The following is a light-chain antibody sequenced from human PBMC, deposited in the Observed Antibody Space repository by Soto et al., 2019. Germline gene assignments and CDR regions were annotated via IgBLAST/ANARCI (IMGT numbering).Light chain of an antibody. J-gene: IGKJ1*01. CDR3: QQYVGSSRT. V-gene: IGKV3-20*01. CDR1: RTVDSTY. CDR2: AVS. Sequence: EIVLTQSPGTLSLSPGERATISCRASRTVDSTYLAWYQQKAGQAPRLLIYAVSTRATGIPDRFSGSGSGTDFTLTISRLEPEDFAVYHCQQYVGSSRTFGQGIKVDIK.